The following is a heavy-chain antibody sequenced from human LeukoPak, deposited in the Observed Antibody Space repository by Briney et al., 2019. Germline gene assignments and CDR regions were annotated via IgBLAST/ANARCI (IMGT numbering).Heavy chain of an antibody. D-gene: IGHD2-15*01. CDR1: GFTFSSYG. V-gene: IGHV3-30*18. Sequence: PGGSLRLSCAASGFTFSSYGMHWVRQAPGKGLEWVAVISYDGNNKYYADSVKGRFTISRDNSKNTLFLQMNSLRAEDTAVYYCAKGVDYCSGGSCPADYWGPGTLVTVSS. CDR3: AKGVDYCSGGSCPADY. CDR2: ISYDGNNK. J-gene: IGHJ4*02.